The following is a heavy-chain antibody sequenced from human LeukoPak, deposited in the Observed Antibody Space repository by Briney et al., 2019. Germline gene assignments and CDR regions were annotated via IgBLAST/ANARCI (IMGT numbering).Heavy chain of an antibody. J-gene: IGHJ5*02. D-gene: IGHD3-10*02. CDR1: GFTFSSHW. Sequence: GGSLRLSCAASGFTFSSHWMGWVRQAPGKGLEWVANIKEDGSAEHYVDSVRGRFTISRDNAKSSLYLQMNSLRAEDTAVYYCARDAGYYVHDLWGQGTLVTVSS. CDR2: IKEDGSAE. V-gene: IGHV3-7*01. CDR3: ARDAGYYVHDL.